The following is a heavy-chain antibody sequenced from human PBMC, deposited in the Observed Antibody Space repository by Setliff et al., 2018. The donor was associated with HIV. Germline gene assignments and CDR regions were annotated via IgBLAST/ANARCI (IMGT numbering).Heavy chain of an antibody. J-gene: IGHJ4*02. CDR1: GYTFNDYY. CDR2: VNSGSGST. V-gene: IGHV1-46*02. CDR3: ARRVSYATSGYPLGY. D-gene: IGHD5-12*01. Sequence: ASVKVSCKASGYTFNDYYIHWVRQAPGQGLEWMGMVNSGSGSTVFAQKFQGRVTMTTDTSTNTVYLELTSLRSEDTAVYFCARRVSYATSGYPLGYWGQGTLVTVSS.